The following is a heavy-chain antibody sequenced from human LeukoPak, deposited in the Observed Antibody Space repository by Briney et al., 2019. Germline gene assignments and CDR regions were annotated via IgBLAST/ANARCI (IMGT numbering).Heavy chain of an antibody. CDR1: GGSISSGGYS. D-gene: IGHD6-19*01. J-gene: IGHJ4*02. V-gene: IGHV4-61*02. Sequence: SETLSLTCAVSGGSISSGGYSWSWIRQPPGKGLEWIGRIYTSGSINYNPSLKSRVTISVDTSKNQFSLKLNSVTAADTAVYYCARDQGKDSGWYSNHVRVFGYWGQGTLVTVSS. CDR2: IYTSGSI. CDR3: ARDQGKDSGWYSNHVRVFGY.